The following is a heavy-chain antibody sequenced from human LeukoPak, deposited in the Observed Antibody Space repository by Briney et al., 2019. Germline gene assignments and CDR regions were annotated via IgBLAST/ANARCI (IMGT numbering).Heavy chain of an antibody. CDR1: GFTFSSYA. CDR3: ARDFDDYVWGSYRYTFDY. D-gene: IGHD3-16*02. CDR2: ISYDGSNK. Sequence: PGRSLRLSCAASGFTFSSYAMHWVRQAPGKGLEWVAVISYDGSNKYYADSVKGRFTISRDNSKNTLYLQMNSLRAEDTAVYYCARDFDDYVWGSYRYTFDYWGQGTLVTVSS. J-gene: IGHJ4*02. V-gene: IGHV3-30*04.